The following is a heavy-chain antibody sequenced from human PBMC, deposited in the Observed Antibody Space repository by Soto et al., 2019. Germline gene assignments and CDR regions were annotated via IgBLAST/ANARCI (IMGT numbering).Heavy chain of an antibody. CDR1: GGSMSSYY. J-gene: IGHJ4*02. CDR2: IYMSGIT. Sequence: SETLSLTCTVSGGSMSSYYWSYIRQPAGKGLEWIGRIYMSGITDYNPSLKSRVTMSVDTSKNQFSLKLGSVTAADAAVYYCARASTIFGVAVRFDSWGQGTLVTV. CDR3: ARASTIFGVAVRFDS. V-gene: IGHV4-4*07. D-gene: IGHD3-3*01.